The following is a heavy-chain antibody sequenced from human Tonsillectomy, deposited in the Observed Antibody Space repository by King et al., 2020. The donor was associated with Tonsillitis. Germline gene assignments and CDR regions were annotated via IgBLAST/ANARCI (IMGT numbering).Heavy chain of an antibody. CDR1: GFNFHDYG. D-gene: IGHD1-26*01. Sequence: EVQLVESGGGLVQPGRSLTLSCKVSGFNFHDYGMHWVRQAPGKGLEWVSGISSNSASIGYVDSVKGRFIISRDNGEDSVILQMNSLREEDTALYYCVKGKETRLGFGSYLSYFDFWGQGILVTVTS. V-gene: IGHV3-9*01. CDR2: ISSNSASI. CDR3: VKGKETRLGFGSYLSYFDF. J-gene: IGHJ4*02.